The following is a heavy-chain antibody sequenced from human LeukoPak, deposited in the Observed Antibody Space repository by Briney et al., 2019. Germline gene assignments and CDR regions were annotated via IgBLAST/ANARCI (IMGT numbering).Heavy chain of an antibody. D-gene: IGHD4-11*01. J-gene: IGHJ4*02. CDR3: ARYMTTVGFDY. CDR1: GGSISSSSYY. V-gene: IGHV4-39*01. CDR2: IYYSGST. Sequence: SETLSLTCTVSGGSISSSSYYWGWIRQPPGKGLEWIGSIYYSGSTYYNPSLKSRVTISVDTSKNQFSLKLSSVTAADTAVYYCARYMTTVGFDYWGQGTLVTVSS.